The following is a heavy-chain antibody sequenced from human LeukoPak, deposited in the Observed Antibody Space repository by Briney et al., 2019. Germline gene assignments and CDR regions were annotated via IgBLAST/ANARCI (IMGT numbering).Heavy chain of an antibody. Sequence: RPGGSLRLSCAASGFTFISYSLNWVRQAPGKGLEWVSSISSSSSYIYYADSVKGRFTISRDNAKNSLYLQMNSLRAEDTAVYYCAKDVLPLYCSSTSCYLSGGNWFDPWGQGTLVTVSS. D-gene: IGHD2-2*01. V-gene: IGHV3-21*01. CDR2: ISSSSSYI. CDR1: GFTFISYS. CDR3: AKDVLPLYCSSTSCYLSGGNWFDP. J-gene: IGHJ5*02.